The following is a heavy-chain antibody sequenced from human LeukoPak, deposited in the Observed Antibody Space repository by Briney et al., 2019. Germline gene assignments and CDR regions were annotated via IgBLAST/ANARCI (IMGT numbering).Heavy chain of an antibody. CDR2: MHHSGKA. CDR3: AREWYCSSTSCHYYFEY. Sequence: PSETLSLTCAVSGYSISSGYYWGWIRQPPGKGLEWIGSMHHSGKAYYNPSLRSRVTISLSTSKNQLSVDLISVTAADPAVYSCAREWYCSSTSCHYYFEYLGQGTLVTVSS. J-gene: IGHJ4*02. D-gene: IGHD2-2*01. CDR1: GYSISSGYY. V-gene: IGHV4-38-2*02.